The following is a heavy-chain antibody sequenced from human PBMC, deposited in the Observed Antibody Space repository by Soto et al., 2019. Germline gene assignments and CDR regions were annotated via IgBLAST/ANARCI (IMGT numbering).Heavy chain of an antibody. CDR3: ARTPLLHGGWFDH. CDR1: GGTFSSYA. J-gene: IGHJ5*02. V-gene: IGHV1-69*01. CDR2: SIPIFGTA. Sequence: QVQLVQSGAEVKKPGSSVKVSCKASGGTFSSYAISWVRQAPGQGLEWMGGSIPIFGTANYAQKFQGRVTITADESTSTAYMELSSLRSEDTALYYCARTPLLHGGWFDHWGQGTLVTVSS. D-gene: IGHD3-22*01.